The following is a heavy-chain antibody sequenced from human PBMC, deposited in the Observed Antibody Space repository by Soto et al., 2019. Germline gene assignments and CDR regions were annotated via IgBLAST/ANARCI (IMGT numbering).Heavy chain of an antibody. D-gene: IGHD3-10*01. CDR1: GFTFSSYA. V-gene: IGHV3-23*01. Sequence: WGSLRLSCSASGFTFSSYARSWVRQDPGKGLEWISAISGSGGSTYYADSVKGRFTISRDNSKNTLYLQMNSLRAEDTAVYYCAKHLFALTVVRGVIGYWGQGNLVPFSP. CDR3: AKHLFALTVVRGVIGY. J-gene: IGHJ4*02. CDR2: ISGSGGST.